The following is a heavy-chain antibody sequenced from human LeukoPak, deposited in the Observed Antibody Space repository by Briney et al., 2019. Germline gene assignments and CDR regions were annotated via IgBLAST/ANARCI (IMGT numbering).Heavy chain of an antibody. CDR3: AKEGQTEAGNGYFDY. CDR1: GFTFIDYG. J-gene: IGHJ4*02. CDR2: ISGGGDSV. D-gene: IGHD6-19*01. V-gene: IGHV3-23*01. Sequence: GGSLRLSCEASGFTFIDYGLNWVRQAPGKGLEWVSAISGGGDSVYYSDSVRGRFIISRDNSENILYLQMSSLRVDDAAVYYCAKEGQTEAGNGYFDYWGQGALVTVSS.